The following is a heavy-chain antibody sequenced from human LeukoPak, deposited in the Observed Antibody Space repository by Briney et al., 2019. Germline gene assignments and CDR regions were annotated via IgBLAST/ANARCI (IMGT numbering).Heavy chain of an antibody. D-gene: IGHD3-22*01. CDR3: AKCSTMISSKYYFDY. J-gene: IGHJ4*02. CDR1: GFTFSSYA. CDR2: ISGSGGST. V-gene: IGHV3-23*01. Sequence: GGSLRLSCAASGFTFSSYAMSWVSQAPGKGLEWVSAISGSGGSTYYADSVKGRFTISRDNSKNTLYLQMNSLRAEDTAVYYCAKCSTMISSKYYFDYWGQGTLVTVSS.